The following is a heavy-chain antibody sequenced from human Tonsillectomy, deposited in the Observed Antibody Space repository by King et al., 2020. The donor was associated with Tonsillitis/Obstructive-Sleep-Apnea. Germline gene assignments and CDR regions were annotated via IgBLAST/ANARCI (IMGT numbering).Heavy chain of an antibody. Sequence: VQLVESGGGLVKPGRSLRLSCTASGFTFGDYAMSWFRQAPGKGLEWVGFIRSKAYGGTTEYAASVKGRFTISRDDSKSIAYLQMNSLKTEDTAVYYCTRYTRDDFWSGYPPFDYWGQGTLVTVSS. V-gene: IGHV3-49*05. J-gene: IGHJ4*02. CDR2: IRSKAYGGTT. CDR3: TRYTRDDFWSGYPPFDY. CDR1: GFTFGDYA. D-gene: IGHD3-3*01.